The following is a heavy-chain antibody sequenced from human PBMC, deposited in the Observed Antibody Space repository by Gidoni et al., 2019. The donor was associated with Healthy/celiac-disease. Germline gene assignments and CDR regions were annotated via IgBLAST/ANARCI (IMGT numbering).Heavy chain of an antibody. CDR2: IYWNDDK. CDR1: GFYISPSGVG. J-gene: IGHJ5*02. V-gene: IGHV2-5*01. CDR3: AHAVGVVVVPAAIVFDP. D-gene: IGHD2-2*01. Sequence: LTLKESGPTLVKPTQPLTLTCTLSGFYISPSGVGVGWIRQPLGKALEWLALIYWNDDKRYSPSLKSRLTITKDTSKNQVVLTMTNMDPVDTATYYCAHAVGVVVVPAAIVFDPWGQGTLVTVSS.